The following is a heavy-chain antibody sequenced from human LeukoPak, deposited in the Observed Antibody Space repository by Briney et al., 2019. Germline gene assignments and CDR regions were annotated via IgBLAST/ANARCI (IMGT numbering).Heavy chain of an antibody. D-gene: IGHD4-17*01. V-gene: IGHV1-2*02. CDR3: ARGWIAIDYGEFDP. CDR2: INPNSGGT. J-gene: IGHJ5*02. CDR1: GYTFTAYY. Sequence: ASVKVSCKASGYTFTAYYLHWVRQAPGQGLEWMGWINPNSGGTKYAQKFQGRVTMTRDTSISTAYVELSGLRSDDTAVYYCARGWIAIDYGEFDPWGQGTLVTVSS.